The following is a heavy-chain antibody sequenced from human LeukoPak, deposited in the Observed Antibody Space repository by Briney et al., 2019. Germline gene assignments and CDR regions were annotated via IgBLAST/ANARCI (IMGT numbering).Heavy chain of an antibody. Sequence: GGSLRLSCAASGFTFSSYSMNWVRQAPGKGLEWVSYISSSSSTIYYADSVKGRFTISRDNSKNTLYLQMNSLRAEDTAVYYCAKVQEMATILPPFHYWGQGTLVTVSS. CDR3: AKVQEMATILPPFHY. CDR1: GFTFSSYS. CDR2: ISSSSSTI. V-gene: IGHV3-48*01. D-gene: IGHD5-24*01. J-gene: IGHJ4*02.